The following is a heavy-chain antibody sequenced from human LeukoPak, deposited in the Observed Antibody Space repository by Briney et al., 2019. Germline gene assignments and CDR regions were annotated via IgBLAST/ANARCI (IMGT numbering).Heavy chain of an antibody. CDR1: GYTFTSYG. J-gene: IGHJ6*03. V-gene: IGHV1-18*01. Sequence: ASVKVSCTASGYTFTSYGISWVRQAPGQGLEWMGWISAYNGNTNYAQKLQGRVTMTTDTSTSTAYMELRSLRSDDTAVYYCARDNIVVVPAASYYYYMDVWGKGTTVTVSS. CDR3: ARDNIVVVPAASYYYYMDV. D-gene: IGHD2-2*01. CDR2: ISAYNGNT.